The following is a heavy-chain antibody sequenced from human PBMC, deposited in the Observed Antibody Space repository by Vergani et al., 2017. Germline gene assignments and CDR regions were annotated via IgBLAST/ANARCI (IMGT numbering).Heavy chain of an antibody. J-gene: IGHJ4*02. CDR1: GSTFSNFG. Sequence: QVQLVESAGGVARHGVSLRLSCAASGSTFSNFGMHWIRQALGKGLEWLAYIGKDVINTRYRDAVRGRFTVSRDNSKDILYLQMDSLRSEDTALYYCAKYLRDSTDALPDSWGPGTLVIVSP. D-gene: IGHD2-21*02. CDR3: AKYLRDSTDALPDS. CDR2: IGKDVINT. V-gene: IGHV3-30*02.